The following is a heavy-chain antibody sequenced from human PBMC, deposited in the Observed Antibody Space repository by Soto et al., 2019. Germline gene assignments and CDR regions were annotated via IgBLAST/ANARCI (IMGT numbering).Heavy chain of an antibody. J-gene: IGHJ4*02. CDR1: GDYISSYY. D-gene: IGHD4-17*01. V-gene: IGHV4-59*08. CDR3: ARHGPYGDYSLDY. Sequence: SETLSLTCTVSGDYISSYYWSWIRQPPGKGLEWIGYIYYSGSTNYNPSLKSRVTISVDTSKNQFSLKLGSVTAADTAVYYCARHGPYGDYSLDYWGQGTLVTVSS. CDR2: IYYSGST.